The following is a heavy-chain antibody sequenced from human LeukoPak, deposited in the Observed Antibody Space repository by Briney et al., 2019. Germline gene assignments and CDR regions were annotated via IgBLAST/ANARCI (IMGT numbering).Heavy chain of an antibody. CDR1: GYTFTNNG. CDR3: ARDLGYCSSISCQRNWFDP. CDR2: ISTYNGNT. Sequence: ASVKVSCKASGYTFTNNGISWVRQAPGQGLEWMGWISTYNGNTNYAQKLQDRVTMTTDTSTSKAYMELRSLRSDDTAVYYCARDLGYCSSISCQRNWFDPWGQGTLVTVSS. J-gene: IGHJ5*02. V-gene: IGHV1-18*01. D-gene: IGHD2-2*01.